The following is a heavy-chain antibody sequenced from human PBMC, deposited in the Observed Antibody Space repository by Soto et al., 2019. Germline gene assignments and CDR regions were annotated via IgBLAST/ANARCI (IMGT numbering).Heavy chain of an antibody. CDR1: GYTFTGYY. CDR2: INPNSGGT. D-gene: IGHD2-15*01. V-gene: IGHV1-2*04. CDR3: ARGCSGGSCYGRSFDY. J-gene: IGHJ4*02. Sequence: QVQLVQSGAEVKKPGASVKVSCKASGYTFTGYYMHWVRQAPGQGLEWMGWINPNSGGTNYAQKFQGWVTMPRDTSISTAYMELSRLRSDDTAVYYCARGCSGGSCYGRSFDYWGQGTLVTVSS.